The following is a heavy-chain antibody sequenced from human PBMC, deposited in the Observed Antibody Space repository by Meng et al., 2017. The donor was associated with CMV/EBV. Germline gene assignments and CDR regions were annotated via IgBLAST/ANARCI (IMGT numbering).Heavy chain of an antibody. V-gene: IGHV1-46*01. D-gene: IGHD6-13*01. CDR3: ARGFNIAAAGDWFDP. J-gene: IGHJ5*02. CDR1: GYTFTSYY. CDR2: INPSGGST. Sequence: GESLKISCKASGYTFTSYYMHWVRQAPGQGLEWMGIINPSGGSTSYAQKFQGRVTMTRDTSTSTVYMELSSLRSEDTAVYYCARGFNIAAAGDWFDPWGQGTLVTVSS.